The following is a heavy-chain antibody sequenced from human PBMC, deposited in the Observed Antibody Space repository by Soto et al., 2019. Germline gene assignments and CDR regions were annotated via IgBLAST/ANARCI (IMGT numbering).Heavy chain of an antibody. J-gene: IGHJ6*02. CDR3: ARGGXDFWSGYYYYYYCGMDV. V-gene: IGHV4-31*03. CDR1: GGSISIGGYY. Sequence: LSLTCTVSGGSISIGGYYWSWIRQHPGKGLEWIGYIYYSGSTYYNPSLKSRVTISVDTSKNQFSLKLSSVTAADTAVYYCARGGXDFWSGYYYYYYCGMDVWGLGTTVTVSS. D-gene: IGHD3-3*01. CDR2: IYYSGST.